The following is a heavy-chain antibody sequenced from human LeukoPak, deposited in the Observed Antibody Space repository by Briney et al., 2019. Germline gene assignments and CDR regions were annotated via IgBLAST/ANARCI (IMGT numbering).Heavy chain of an antibody. V-gene: IGHV1-2*02. D-gene: IGHD3-3*01. CDR2: INPNSGGT. CDR3: ARTNGERITIFGVVTSYYYYMDV. CDR1: GYTFTGYY. Sequence: ASVKVSCKASGYTFTGYYMRWVRQAPGRGLEWMGWINPNSGGTNYAQKFQGRVTMTRDTSISTAYMELSRLRSDDTAVYYCARTNGERITIFGVVTSYYYYMDVWGKGTTVTVSS. J-gene: IGHJ6*03.